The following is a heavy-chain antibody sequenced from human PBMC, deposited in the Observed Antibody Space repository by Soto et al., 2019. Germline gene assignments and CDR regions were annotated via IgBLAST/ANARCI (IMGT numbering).Heavy chain of an antibody. CDR2: IYWDGDR. CDR3: AHRATMTIFGLIMDNGVGFDP. Sequence: QITLKESGPTLVKPTQTLTLTCTFSGFSLSTSGAAVGWIRQPPGRVLEWLALIYWDGDRRYNPSLQSRLTIDKYTSRNQVALTLTSVDPADTATYYCAHRATMTIFGLIMDNGVGFDPWGQGTLVIVSS. V-gene: IGHV2-5*02. J-gene: IGHJ5*02. CDR1: GFSLSTSGAA. D-gene: IGHD3-3*01.